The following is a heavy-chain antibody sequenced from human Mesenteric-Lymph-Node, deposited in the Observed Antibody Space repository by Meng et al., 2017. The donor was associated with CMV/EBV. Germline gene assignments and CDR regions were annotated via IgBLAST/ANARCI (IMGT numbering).Heavy chain of an antibody. CDR1: GYTFTGYY. CDR2: INPNTGGT. J-gene: IGHJ5*02. Sequence: ASVKVSCKASGYTFTGYYMHWVRQAPGQGLEWMGWINPNTGGTDYGQKFQGRVTMTRDTFITTAYMELSRLRSDDTAVYYCARGPHSRSSLVGWFDPWGQGTLVTVSS. CDR3: ARGPHSRSSLVGWFDP. D-gene: IGHD6-6*01. V-gene: IGHV1-2*02.